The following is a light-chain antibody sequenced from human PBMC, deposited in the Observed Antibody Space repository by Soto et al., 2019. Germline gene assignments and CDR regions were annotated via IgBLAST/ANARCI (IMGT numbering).Light chain of an antibody. V-gene: IGLV2-11*01. CDR3: CSYAGSYTWV. J-gene: IGLJ3*02. CDR1: SSDVGGYNY. Sequence: QSALTQPRSVSGSPGQSVTISCTGTSSDVGGYNYVSWYQLHPGTAPKLMIYDVSKRPSGVPDRFSGSKSGNTASLTISGLQAEDEADYYCCSYAGSYTWVFGGGTKLTFL. CDR2: DVS.